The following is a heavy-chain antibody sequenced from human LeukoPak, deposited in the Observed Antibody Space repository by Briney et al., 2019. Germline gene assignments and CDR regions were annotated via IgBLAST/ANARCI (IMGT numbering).Heavy chain of an antibody. CDR2: IDTSGRT. Sequence: PSETLSLTCTVSGGSISSYYWRWIRQPAGKGLEWIGRIDTSGRTNYNPSLRSRVTMSVDTSKNQFSLRLSSVTAADTAVYYCARDLVGATDLYYYYMDVWGKGTTVTVSS. CDR1: GGSISSYY. D-gene: IGHD1-26*01. J-gene: IGHJ6*03. CDR3: ARDLVGATDLYYYYMDV. V-gene: IGHV4-4*07.